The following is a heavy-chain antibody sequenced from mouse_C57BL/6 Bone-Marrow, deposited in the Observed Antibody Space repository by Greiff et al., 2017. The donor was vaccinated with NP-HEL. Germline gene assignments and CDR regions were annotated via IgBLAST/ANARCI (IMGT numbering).Heavy chain of an antibody. J-gene: IGHJ1*03. CDR1: GYAFTNYL. D-gene: IGHD1-1*01. CDR2: INPGSGGT. V-gene: IGHV1-54*01. CDR3: AKIYYYGSSSLYFDV. Sequence: QVQLQQSGAELVRPGTSVKVSCKASGYAFTNYLIEWVKQRPGQGLEWIGVINPGSGGTNYNEKFKGKATLTADKSSSTAYMQLSSLTSEDSAVYVCAKIYYYGSSSLYFDVWGTGTTVTVSS.